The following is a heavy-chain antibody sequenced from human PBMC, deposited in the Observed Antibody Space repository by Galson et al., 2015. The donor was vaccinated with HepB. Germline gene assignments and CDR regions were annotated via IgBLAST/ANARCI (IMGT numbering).Heavy chain of an antibody. V-gene: IGHV3-7*03. J-gene: IGHJ6*02. CDR3: ARAVAVAVYYYGMDV. D-gene: IGHD6-19*01. Sequence: SLRLSCAASGFTFSSYWMSWVRQAPGKGLEWVANIKQDGSEKYYVDSVKGRFTISRDNAENSLYLQMNSLRAEDTAVYYCARAVAVAVYYYGMDVWGQGTTVTVSS. CDR1: GFTFSSYW. CDR2: IKQDGSEK.